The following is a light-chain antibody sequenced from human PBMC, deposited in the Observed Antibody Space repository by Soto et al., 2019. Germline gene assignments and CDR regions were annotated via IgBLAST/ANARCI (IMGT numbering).Light chain of an antibody. Sequence: DIHMTQPPSTLPASVGDRVTITCRASQSISNWLAWYQQKPGKAPNLLIYDASSLQSGVPSRFSGSGFGTEFTLTISSLQPGDFATYYCQQYSSRSTFGQGTKVDNK. V-gene: IGKV1-5*01. J-gene: IGKJ1*01. CDR1: QSISNW. CDR2: DAS. CDR3: QQYSSRST.